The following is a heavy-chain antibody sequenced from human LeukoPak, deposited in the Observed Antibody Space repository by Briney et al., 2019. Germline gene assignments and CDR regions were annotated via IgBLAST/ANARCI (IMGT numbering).Heavy chain of an antibody. Sequence: KAGGSLRLSCAAFGFTLDNYAMHSVRQAPGKGLEWVSSISWNSANIAYADSVKGRFTISRDNAKNSLYLQMNSLRPEDMALYYCVKDTSGASQYFQYWGHGTVVTVSS. CDR1: GFTLDNYA. J-gene: IGHJ1*01. CDR2: ISWNSANI. CDR3: VKDTSGASQYFQY. V-gene: IGHV3-9*03. D-gene: IGHD2-15*01.